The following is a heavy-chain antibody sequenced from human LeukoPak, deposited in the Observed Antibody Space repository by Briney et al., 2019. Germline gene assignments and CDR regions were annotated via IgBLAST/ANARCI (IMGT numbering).Heavy chain of an antibody. D-gene: IGHD3-16*02. CDR3: ARGLTGSGRYTQIDY. CDR2: ISGYNGDT. Sequence: GAPVKVSCKASGYTFANYGINWVRQAPGQGLEWMGWISGYNGDTEYAQNFQGRFTMTTDTSTTTAYMEVRSLRSDDTAVYYCARGLTGSGRYTQIDYWGQGTLVTVSS. J-gene: IGHJ4*02. V-gene: IGHV1-18*04. CDR1: GYTFANYG.